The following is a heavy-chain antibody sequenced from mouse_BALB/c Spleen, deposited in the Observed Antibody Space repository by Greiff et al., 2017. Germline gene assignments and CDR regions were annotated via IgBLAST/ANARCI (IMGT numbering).Heavy chain of an antibody. D-gene: IGHD2-1*01. Sequence: QVQLQQPGAELVKPGASVKLSCKASGYTFTSYWMHWVKQRPGQGLEWIGEINPSNGRTNYNEKFKSKATLTVDKSSSTAYMQLSSLTSEDSAVYCCARGLYGNFDAMDYWGQGTSVTVSS. J-gene: IGHJ4*01. V-gene: IGHV1S81*02. CDR2: INPSNGRT. CDR1: GYTFTSYW. CDR3: ARGLYGNFDAMDY.